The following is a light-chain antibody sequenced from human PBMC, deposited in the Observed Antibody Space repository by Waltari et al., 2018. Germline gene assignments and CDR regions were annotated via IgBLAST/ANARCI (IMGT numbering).Light chain of an antibody. V-gene: IGLV2-23*03. Sequence: QSALTQPASVSGSPGQSLTISCTGTSSEVGRYNLVPWYQQHPGKAPKLMIYEGSKRPSGVSNRFSGSKSGNTASLTISGLQAEDEADYYCCSYAGSSTFVFGGGTKLTVL. CDR3: CSYAGSSTFV. J-gene: IGLJ2*01. CDR2: EGS. CDR1: SSEVGRYNL.